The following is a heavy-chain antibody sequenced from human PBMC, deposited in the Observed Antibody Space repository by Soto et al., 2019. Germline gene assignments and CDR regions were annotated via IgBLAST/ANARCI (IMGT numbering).Heavy chain of an antibody. J-gene: IGHJ6*02. CDR1: GYSFNSYG. Sequence: QVQLVQSGSEVKKPGASVKVSCKASGYSFNSYGISWVRQAPGQGLEWLGGISPYDDNTKYAQSLQGRVTMTTDTSTRTAYMQLRSLRSDATAVYYCARGAYYERSGSSNYPYYGMDAWGQGTTGTFS. CDR3: ARGAYYERSGSSNYPYYGMDA. CDR2: ISPYDDNT. D-gene: IGHD3-22*01. V-gene: IGHV1-18*01.